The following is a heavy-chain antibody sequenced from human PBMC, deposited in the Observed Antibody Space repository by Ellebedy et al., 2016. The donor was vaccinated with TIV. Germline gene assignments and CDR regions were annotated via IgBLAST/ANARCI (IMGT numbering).Heavy chain of an antibody. CDR2: IKTDGSET. CDR1: GFSFSNFW. D-gene: IGHD1-26*01. V-gene: IGHV3-7*01. CDR3: ARGSGSYSFLFGH. J-gene: IGHJ4*02. Sequence: GESLKISCAAWGFSFSNFWMSWVRQAPGKGLEWVAHIKTDGSETYYVDSVKGRFTISRDNAKNSLYLQMHSLRAEDTAVYYCARGSGSYSFLFGHWGQGILVTVSS.